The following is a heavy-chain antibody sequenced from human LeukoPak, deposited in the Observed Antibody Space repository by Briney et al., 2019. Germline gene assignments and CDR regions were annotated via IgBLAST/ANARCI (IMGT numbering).Heavy chain of an antibody. CDR3: ARLRVYSSSWYKNYFDY. J-gene: IGHJ4*02. V-gene: IGHV4-30-4*08. CDR2: IYYSGST. D-gene: IGHD6-13*01. Sequence: SQTLSLTCTVSGGSISSGAYYWSWIRQPPGKGLEWIGYIYYSGSTYYNPSLKSRVTISVDTSKNQFSLKLSSVTAADTAVYYCARLRVYSSSWYKNYFDYWGQGTLVTVSS. CDR1: GGSISSGAYY.